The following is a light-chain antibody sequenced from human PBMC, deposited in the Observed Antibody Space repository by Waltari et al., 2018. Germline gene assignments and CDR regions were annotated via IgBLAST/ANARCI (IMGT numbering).Light chain of an antibody. V-gene: IGLV4-69*01. CDR2: VNSDGSH. Sequence: QLVVTQSPSPTASLRPSLKLTCTLTSGHSRDVIAWLQQQPGKGPRYLMKVNSDGSHSRGDELPDRCSGSSSGAEPHLTSSSRQDEDEADYYCQTGGRGTWVFGGGTKLTVL. CDR1: SGHSRDV. J-gene: IGLJ3*02. CDR3: QTGGRGTWV.